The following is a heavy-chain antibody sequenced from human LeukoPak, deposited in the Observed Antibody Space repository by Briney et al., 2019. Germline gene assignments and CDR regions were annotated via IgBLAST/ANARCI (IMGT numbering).Heavy chain of an antibody. J-gene: IGHJ4*02. Sequence: GGSLRLSCAASGFTFSSYGMHWVRQAPGKGLEWVTVISYDGSNKYYADSVKGRFTISRGNSKNTLYLQMNSLRAEDTAMYYCAKAGYCSGGSCYWFDYWGQGTLVTVSS. CDR1: GFTFSSYG. D-gene: IGHD2-15*01. CDR3: AKAGYCSGGSCYWFDY. CDR2: ISYDGSNK. V-gene: IGHV3-30*18.